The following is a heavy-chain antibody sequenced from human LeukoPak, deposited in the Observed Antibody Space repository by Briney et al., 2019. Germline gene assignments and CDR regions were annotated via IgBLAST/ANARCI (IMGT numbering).Heavy chain of an antibody. CDR2: IKQDGSQE. CDR1: GFIFSSYG. Sequence: GGSLRLSCAASGFIFSSYGMHWVRQAPGKGLEWVAHIKQDGSQEYYVDSVKGRFTISRDSAKNSLYLQMNSLRAEDTAVYYCARGVPYDSWSGPHYSDYWGQGTLVTVSS. D-gene: IGHD3-3*01. CDR3: ARGVPYDSWSGPHYSDY. J-gene: IGHJ4*02. V-gene: IGHV3-7*01.